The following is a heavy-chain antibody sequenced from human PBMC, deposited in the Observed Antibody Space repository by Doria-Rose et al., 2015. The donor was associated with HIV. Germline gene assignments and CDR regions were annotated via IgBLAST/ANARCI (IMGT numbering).Heavy chain of an antibody. CDR1: GVSLSSPGMG. D-gene: IGHD6-13*01. CDR2: IFSDDER. J-gene: IGHJ4*02. V-gene: IGHV2-26*01. Sequence: QESGPVLVKPTETLTPTCTVSGVSLSSPGMGVSWIRQPPGKALEWLANIFSDDERSYKTSRKSRLTISRGTSNSQVVLTMTDMDPVDTATYYCARIKSSRWYHKYYFDFWGQGTLVIVSA. CDR3: ARIKSSRWYHKYYFDF.